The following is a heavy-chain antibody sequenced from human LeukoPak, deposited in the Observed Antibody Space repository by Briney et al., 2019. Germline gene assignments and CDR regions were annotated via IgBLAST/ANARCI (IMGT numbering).Heavy chain of an antibody. V-gene: IGHV3-30-3*01. CDR2: TSYDGTNK. CDR3: ATDLVKGSSYTRDAFDI. D-gene: IGHD2-2*01. CDR1: GFTFGNSA. Sequence: GGSLRLSCAASGFTFGNSAMHWVRQAPGKGLDWVAVTSYDGTNKYYTDSVKGRFTISRDNSKSTMYLQMNSLRAEDTAVYYCATDLVKGSSYTRDAFDIWGQGTMVTVSS. J-gene: IGHJ3*02.